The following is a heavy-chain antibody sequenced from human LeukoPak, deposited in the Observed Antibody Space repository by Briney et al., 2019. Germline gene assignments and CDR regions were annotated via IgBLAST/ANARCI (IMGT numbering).Heavy chain of an antibody. CDR3: ARDSGDSSIWFDP. CDR1: GGSISSSSYY. J-gene: IGHJ5*02. Sequence: SETLSLTCTVSGGSISSSSYYWGWIRQPPGKGLEWIGSIYYSGSTYYNPSLKSRVTISVDTSKNQFSLKLSSVTAADTAVYYCARDSGDSSIWFDPWGQGTLVTVSS. V-gene: IGHV4-39*07. CDR2: IYYSGST. D-gene: IGHD3-22*01.